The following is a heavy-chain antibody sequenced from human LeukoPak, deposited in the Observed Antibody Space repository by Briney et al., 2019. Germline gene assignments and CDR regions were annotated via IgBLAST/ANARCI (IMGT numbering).Heavy chain of an antibody. J-gene: IGHJ4*02. CDR2: ISGSGGST. CDR1: GFTFSSYA. CDR3: AKAPGRLLRFLDRFLAGGVCFDY. Sequence: QSGGSLRPSCAASGFTFSSYAMSWVRQAPGKGLEWVSAISGSGGSTYYADSVKGRFTISRDNSKNTLYLQMNSLRAEDTAVYYCAKAPGRLLRFLDRFLAGGVCFDYWGQGTLVTVSS. D-gene: IGHD3/OR15-3a*01. V-gene: IGHV3-23*01.